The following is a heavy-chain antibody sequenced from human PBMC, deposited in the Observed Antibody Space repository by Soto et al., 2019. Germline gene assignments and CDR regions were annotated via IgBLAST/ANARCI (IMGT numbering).Heavy chain of an antibody. Sequence: PGESLKISCKGSGYSFTSYWISWVRQMPGKGLEWMGRIDPSDSYTNYSPSFQGHVTISADKSISTAYLQWSSLKASDTAMYYCARESYPYGSGIPPRNFDYWGQGTLVTVSS. J-gene: IGHJ4*02. V-gene: IGHV5-10-1*01. CDR2: IDPSDSYT. D-gene: IGHD3-10*01. CDR1: GYSFTSYW. CDR3: ARESYPYGSGIPPRNFDY.